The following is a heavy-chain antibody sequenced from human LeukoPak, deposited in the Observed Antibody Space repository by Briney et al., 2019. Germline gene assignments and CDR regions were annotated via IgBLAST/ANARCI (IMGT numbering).Heavy chain of an antibody. V-gene: IGHV3-74*01. Sequence: GVSLRLSCAASGITFSGAWMHWVRQAPGKGLVWVSRINDDGSFRRYANSVKGRFTISRDNAKNTLFLQMDSLRAEDTAVYYCARVSGPGMNEYYHLWGQGTLVTVSS. CDR2: INDDGSFR. CDR3: ARVSGPGMNEYYHL. J-gene: IGHJ1*01. D-gene: IGHD3-10*01. CDR1: GITFSGAW.